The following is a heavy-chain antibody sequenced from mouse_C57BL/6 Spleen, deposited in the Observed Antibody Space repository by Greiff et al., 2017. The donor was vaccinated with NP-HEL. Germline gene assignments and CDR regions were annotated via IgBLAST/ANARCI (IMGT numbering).Heavy chain of an antibody. CDR3: ARRSYYDYDENYFDY. CDR2: IYPRSGNT. CDR1: GYTFTSYG. Sequence: QVQLQQSGAELARPGASVKLSCKASGYTFTSYGISWVKQRTGQGLEWIGEIYPRSGNTYYNEKFKGKATLTADKSSSTAYMELRSLTSEDSAVYFCARRSYYDYDENYFDYWGQGTTLTVSS. V-gene: IGHV1-81*01. D-gene: IGHD2-4*01. J-gene: IGHJ2*01.